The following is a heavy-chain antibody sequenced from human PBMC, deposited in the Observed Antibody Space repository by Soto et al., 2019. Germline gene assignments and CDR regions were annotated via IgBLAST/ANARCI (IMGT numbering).Heavy chain of an antibody. CDR1: GGSISSGDYY. Sequence: SETLSLTCTVSGGSISSGDYYWSWIRQPPGKGLEWIGYIYYSGSTYYNPSLKSRVTISVDTSKNQFSLKLSSVTAADTAVYYCARGYTYYDILTGYRSGGMDVWGQGTTVTVSS. J-gene: IGHJ6*02. CDR2: IYYSGST. D-gene: IGHD3-9*01. V-gene: IGHV4-30-4*01. CDR3: ARGYTYYDILTGYRSGGMDV.